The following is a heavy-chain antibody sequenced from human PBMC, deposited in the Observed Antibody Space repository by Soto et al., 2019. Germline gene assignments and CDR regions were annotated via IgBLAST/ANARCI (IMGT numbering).Heavy chain of an antibody. CDR2: ISGSGGST. J-gene: IGHJ4*02. Sequence: GGPLRLCCAAAGVNCRRHAMSWVRQTQGKALEWVSAISGSGGSTYYADSVKGRFTISRDNSKHTLYLQMNSLRAEDTAVYYCARDHYDFWSGYSYYFDYWGQGTLVTVSS. CDR1: GVNCRRHA. D-gene: IGHD3-3*01. V-gene: IGHV3-23*01. CDR3: ARDHYDFWSGYSYYFDY.